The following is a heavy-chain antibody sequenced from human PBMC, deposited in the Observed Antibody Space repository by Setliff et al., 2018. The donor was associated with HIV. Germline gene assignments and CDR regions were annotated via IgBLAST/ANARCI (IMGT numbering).Heavy chain of an antibody. CDR1: GFAFSTYS. Sequence: GGSLRLSCAASGFAFSTYSMNWVRQAPGKGLEWVSYISSSSSAIYYADSVKGRFTISRDNAKNSLYLQVNSLRSEDTAVYYCARPIYSSSSRGFRPQEYYYYGMDVWGQGTTVTSP. CDR2: ISSSSSAI. J-gene: IGHJ6*02. D-gene: IGHD6-6*01. CDR3: ARPIYSSSSRGFRPQEYYYYGMDV. V-gene: IGHV3-48*01.